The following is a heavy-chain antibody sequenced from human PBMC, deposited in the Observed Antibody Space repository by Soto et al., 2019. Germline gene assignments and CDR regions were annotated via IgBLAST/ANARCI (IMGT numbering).Heavy chain of an antibody. Sequence: QVQLVESGGGLVRPGESLRLSCAGSGFSFSDHYMSWIRQAPGKGPEWISFVDSTGSVKYYADSVKGRFTISRDNAKNSMYLQMNSMRAEDPAIYYCTTSQCGGAGCYKGTWYHYGMAGWGQGTTVIVS. V-gene: IGHV3-11*01. J-gene: IGHJ6*01. CDR2: VDSTGSVK. CDR3: TTSQCGGAGCYKGTWYHYGMAG. D-gene: IGHD2-21*01. CDR1: GFSFSDHY.